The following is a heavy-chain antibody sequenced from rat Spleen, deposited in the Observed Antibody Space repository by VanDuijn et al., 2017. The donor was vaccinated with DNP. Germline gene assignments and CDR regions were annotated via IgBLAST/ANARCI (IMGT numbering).Heavy chain of an antibody. Sequence: EVQLQESGPGLVKPSQSLSLTCSVTGYSITSNHKWTWIRKFPGNELEWMGYINSEGSTDYNPSLKSRASITRDTSKNQFFLQIDSVTTEDTATYYCAVQLGVFDNWGQGIMVTVSS. CDR3: AVQLGVFDN. J-gene: IGHJ2*01. D-gene: IGHD5-1*01. CDR1: GYSITSNHK. CDR2: INSEGST. V-gene: IGHV3-3*01.